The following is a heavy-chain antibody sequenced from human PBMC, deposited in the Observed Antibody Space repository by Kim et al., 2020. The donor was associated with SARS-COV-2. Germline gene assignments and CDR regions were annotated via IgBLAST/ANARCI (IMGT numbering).Heavy chain of an antibody. CDR3: ANRRDGLNSVDY. J-gene: IGHJ4*02. Sequence: YTADTVKGRITSSRDNSKNTLYLQMNSLGAEDTAVYYCANRRDGLNSVDYWGQGTLVTVSS. V-gene: IGHV3-23*01.